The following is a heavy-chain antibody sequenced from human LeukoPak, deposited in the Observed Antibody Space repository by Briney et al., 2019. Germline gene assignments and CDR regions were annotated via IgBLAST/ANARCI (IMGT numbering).Heavy chain of an antibody. V-gene: IGHV3-48*04. D-gene: IGHD6-13*01. J-gene: IGHJ3*02. CDR2: ISTSTSTI. CDR1: GFNFSTYS. Sequence: PGGSLRLSCAASGFNFSTYSMNWVRQAPRKGLEWVSYISTSTSTIYYADSVKGRFTISRDNAKKSLYLQMNSLRAEDSALYYCARDYRSSSGRAFDIWGQGTMVTVSS. CDR3: ARDYRSSSGRAFDI.